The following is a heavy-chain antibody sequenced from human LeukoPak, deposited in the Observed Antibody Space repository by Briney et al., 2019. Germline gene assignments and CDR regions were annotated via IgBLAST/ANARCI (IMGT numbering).Heavy chain of an antibody. J-gene: IGHJ4*01. D-gene: IGHD6-19*01. CDR1: GFTFSNSA. V-gene: IGHV3-23*01. CDR3: AKGIYSSGWSYFDY. CDR2: LSGSGITT. Sequence: PGGSLRLSCAASGFTFSNSAMSWVRQAPGKGLEWVSTLSGSGITTYYADSVKGRFTISRDNSKNTLYLQMNSLRAEDTAVYYCAKGIYSSGWSYFDYWGHGTLVTASS.